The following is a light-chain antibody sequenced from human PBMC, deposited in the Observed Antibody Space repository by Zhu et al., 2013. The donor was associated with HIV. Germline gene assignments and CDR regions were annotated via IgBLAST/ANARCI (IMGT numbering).Light chain of an antibody. J-gene: IGLJ2*01. V-gene: IGLV3-1*01. CDR2: QDS. Sequence: SYELTQPPSVSVSPGQTASITCSGDKLGDKYACWYQQKPGQSPVLVIYQDSKRPSGIPERFSGSNSGNTATLIISRAQGGDEADYYCQVWDSSTDPVIFGGGTKLTVL. CDR3: QVWDSSTDPVI. CDR1: KLGDKY.